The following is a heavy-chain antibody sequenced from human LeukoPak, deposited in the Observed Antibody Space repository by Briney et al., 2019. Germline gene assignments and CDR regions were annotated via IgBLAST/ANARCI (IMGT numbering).Heavy chain of an antibody. CDR3: ARGFHLYYDFWSGYFESAATFDY. CDR2: INHSGST. D-gene: IGHD3-3*01. V-gene: IGHV4-34*01. J-gene: IGHJ4*02. CDR1: GGSFTCYY. Sequence: SETLSLTCAVYGGSFTCYYWSWIRQPPGKGREWIGEINHSGSTNHNPSLKSRVTISVDTSKNQFSLKLSSVTAADTAVYYCARGFHLYYDFWSGYFESAATFDYWGQGTLVTVSS.